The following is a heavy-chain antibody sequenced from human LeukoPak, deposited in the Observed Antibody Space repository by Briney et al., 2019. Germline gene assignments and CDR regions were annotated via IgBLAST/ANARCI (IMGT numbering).Heavy chain of an antibody. CDR3: ARERVTGTSYYYYYGMDV. V-gene: IGHV3-33*01. Sequence: GRSLRLSCAASGFTFSTYGMHWVRQAPGKGLEWVAIIYNDGSNKYYAASVKGRFTISRDNSKNTLYLQMNSLRAEDTAVYYCARERVTGTSYYYYYGMDVWGQGTTVTVSS. CDR1: GFTFSTYG. J-gene: IGHJ6*02. D-gene: IGHD6-19*01. CDR2: IYNDGSNK.